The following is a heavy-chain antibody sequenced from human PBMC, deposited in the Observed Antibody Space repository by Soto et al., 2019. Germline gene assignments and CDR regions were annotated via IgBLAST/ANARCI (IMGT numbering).Heavy chain of an antibody. D-gene: IGHD2-2*01. CDR1: GGSISSGGYY. CDR3: ARVRGYCSSTSCYAAMDYYYYMDV. V-gene: IGHV4-31*03. J-gene: IGHJ6*03. Sequence: PSETLSLTCTVSGGSISSGGYYWSWIRQHPGKGLEWIGYIYYSGSTYYNPSLKSRVTISVDTSKNQFSLKLSSVTAADTAVYYCARVRGYCSSTSCYAAMDYYYYMDVWGKGTTVTVSS. CDR2: IYYSGST.